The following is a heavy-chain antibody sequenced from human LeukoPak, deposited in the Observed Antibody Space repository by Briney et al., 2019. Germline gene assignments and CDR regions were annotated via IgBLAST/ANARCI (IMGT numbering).Heavy chain of an antibody. J-gene: IGHJ4*02. CDR3: ARDFQGYFDY. CDR1: GFTFSSYA. V-gene: IGHV3-23*01. Sequence: GGSLRLSCAASGFTFSSYAMSWVRQAPGKGLDWVSAISGSGGSTYHADSVKGRLTISRDNAKNSLYLQMNSLRVEDTAVYYCARDFQGYFDYWGQGTLVTVSS. CDR2: ISGSGGST.